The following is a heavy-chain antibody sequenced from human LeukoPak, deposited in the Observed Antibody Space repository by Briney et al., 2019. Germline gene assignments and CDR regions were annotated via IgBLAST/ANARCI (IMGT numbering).Heavy chain of an antibody. CDR3: ARGMITFGGVGPQGYGY. D-gene: IGHD3-16*01. CDR1: GGTFSSYA. CDR2: IIPILGIA. J-gene: IGHJ4*02. V-gene: IGHV1-69*04. Sequence: SVKVSCKASGGTFSSYAISWVRQAPGQGLEWMGRIIPILGIANYAQKFQGRVTITADKSTSTAYMELSSLRSEDTAVYYCARGMITFGGVGPQGYGYWGQGTLVTVSS.